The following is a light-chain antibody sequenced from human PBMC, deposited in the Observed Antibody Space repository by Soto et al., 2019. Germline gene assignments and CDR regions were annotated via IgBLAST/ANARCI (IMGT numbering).Light chain of an antibody. CDR1: QSISSY. CDR3: QHSDSTSYT. V-gene: IGKV1-39*01. J-gene: IGKJ2*01. CDR2: AAS. Sequence: DIQMTQYPSSLSASVGDRVTITCRASQSISSYLNWYQQKPGKAPKLLIYAASSLQSVVPSRFSGSGFGTDFTLTNSSLQPEDFATYACQHSDSTSYTFGQGTKLEIK.